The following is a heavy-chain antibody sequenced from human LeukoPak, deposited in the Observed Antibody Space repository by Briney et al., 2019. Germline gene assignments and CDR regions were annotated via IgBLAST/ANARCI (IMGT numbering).Heavy chain of an antibody. CDR3: AKDGSSPVTTLESYFDY. CDR1: GFTFSSYG. J-gene: IGHJ4*02. Sequence: QTGGSLRLSCAASGFTFSSYGMHWVRQAPGKGLEWVAFIRYDGSNKYYADSVKGRFTISRDNSKNTLYLQMNSLRAEDTAVYYCAKDGSSPVTTLESYFDYWGQGTLVTVSS. CDR2: IRYDGSNK. D-gene: IGHD4-11*01. V-gene: IGHV3-30*02.